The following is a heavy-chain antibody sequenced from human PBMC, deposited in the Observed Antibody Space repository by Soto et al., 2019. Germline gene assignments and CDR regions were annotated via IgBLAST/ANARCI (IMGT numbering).Heavy chain of an antibody. CDR1: GFTFSSYA. D-gene: IGHD1-26*01. J-gene: IGHJ6*04. CDR2: ISYDGSNK. V-gene: IGHV3-30-3*01. Sequence: VGSLRLSCAASGFTFSSYAMHWVRQDPGKGLEWVAVISYDGSNKYYADSVKGRFTISRDNSKNTLYLKMNSLRAEDTAVYYCARDIGSGSYGEHPYCIDVCGKGPTGTGSS. CDR3: ARDIGSGSYGEHPYCIDV.